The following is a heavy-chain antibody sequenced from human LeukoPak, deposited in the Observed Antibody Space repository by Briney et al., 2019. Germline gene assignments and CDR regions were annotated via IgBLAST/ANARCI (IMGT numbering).Heavy chain of an antibody. CDR1: GFTFSSYW. D-gene: IGHD3-3*01. CDR3: ARGVTIFGNDAFDI. Sequence: PGGSLRLSCAASGFTFSSYWMSWVRQAPGKGLEWVANIKQDGSEKYYVDSVEGRFTISRDNAKNSLYLQMNSLRAEDTAVYYCARGVTIFGNDAFDIWGQGTMVTVSS. J-gene: IGHJ3*02. CDR2: IKQDGSEK. V-gene: IGHV3-7*01.